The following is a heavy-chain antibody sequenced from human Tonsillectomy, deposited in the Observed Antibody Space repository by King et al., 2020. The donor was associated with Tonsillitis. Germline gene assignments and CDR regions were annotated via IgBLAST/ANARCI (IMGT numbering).Heavy chain of an antibody. CDR1: GFTFSSYA. CDR3: AKDFGYCSGGSCSEFDY. CDR2: ISGSGGGA. Sequence: VQLVESGGGLVQPGGSLRLSCAASGFTFSSYAMSWVRQAPGKGLEWVSAISGSGGGAYYADSVKGRFTISRDNSKNTLYLQMNSLRAEDTDVYYCAKDFGYCSGGSCSEFDYWGQGTLVTVSS. V-gene: IGHV3-23*04. D-gene: IGHD2-15*01. J-gene: IGHJ4*02.